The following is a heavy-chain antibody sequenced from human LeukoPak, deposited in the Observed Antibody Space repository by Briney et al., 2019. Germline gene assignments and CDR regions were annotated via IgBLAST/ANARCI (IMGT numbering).Heavy chain of an antibody. CDR3: VSIRLRTSWFDP. V-gene: IGHV4-34*01. CDR1: GGTFSAYY. J-gene: IGHJ5*02. Sequence: SETLSLTCGVYGGTFSAYYWSWIRQPPGKGLEWIGEISHSGSTTNYNPSLKSRVTISVDTSKNQFSLQLKSVTAADTAVYYCVSIRLRTSWFDPWGQGTLSPSP. D-gene: IGHD1-1*01. CDR2: ISHSGSTT.